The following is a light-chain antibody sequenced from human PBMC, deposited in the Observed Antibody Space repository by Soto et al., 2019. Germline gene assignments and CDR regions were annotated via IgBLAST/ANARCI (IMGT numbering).Light chain of an antibody. V-gene: IGLV2-14*01. CDR3: SSYTSTNSLLL. CDR1: NSDIGDYNY. J-gene: IGLJ2*01. CDR2: EVS. Sequence: QSALTQPASVSGSPGQSITISCTGTNSDIGDYNYVSWYQQHPGNAPQLMIFEVSNRPSGVSYRFSGSKSGNTASLTISGLQAEDEADYYCSSYTSTNSLLLFGGGTKVTVL.